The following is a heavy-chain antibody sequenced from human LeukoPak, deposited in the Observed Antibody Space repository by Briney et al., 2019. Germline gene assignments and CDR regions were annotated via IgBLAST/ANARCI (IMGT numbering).Heavy chain of an antibody. CDR1: GFTFSSNG. Sequence: AGGSLRLSCAASGFTFSSNGMHWVRQAPGKGLEWVAVISYDGSNKYYADSVKGRFTISRDNSKNTLYLQMNSLRAEDTAVYYCAKENPIGVGRAQTFDYWGQGTLVTVSS. V-gene: IGHV3-30*18. CDR2: ISYDGSNK. CDR3: AKENPIGVGRAQTFDY. J-gene: IGHJ4*02. D-gene: IGHD1-26*01.